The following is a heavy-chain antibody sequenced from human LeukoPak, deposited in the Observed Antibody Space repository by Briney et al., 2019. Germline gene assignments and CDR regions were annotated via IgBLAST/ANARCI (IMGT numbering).Heavy chain of an antibody. CDR3: ARLGRTYYDFWSGP. J-gene: IGHJ5*02. D-gene: IGHD3-3*01. CDR2: IYYRGST. V-gene: IGHV4-39*01. Sequence: SETLSLTCTVSGGSISSSTYYWGWIRQPPGKGLEWIGTIYYRGSTYYNPSLKSRVTISVDTSKNQFSRKLTSVTAADTAVYYCARLGRTYYDFWSGPWGQGTLVTASS. CDR1: GGSISSSTYY.